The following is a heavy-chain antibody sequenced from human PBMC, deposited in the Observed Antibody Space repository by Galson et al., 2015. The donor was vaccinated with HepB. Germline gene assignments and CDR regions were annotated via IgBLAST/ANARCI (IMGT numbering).Heavy chain of an antibody. CDR1: GYTFTSYA. V-gene: IGHV1-3*01. CDR2: INAGNGNT. D-gene: IGHD3-22*01. J-gene: IGHJ3*02. CDR3: ARGYFYDSSGYYYRSDAFDI. Sequence: SVKVSCKASGYTFTSYAMHWVRQAPGQRLEWMGWINAGNGNTKYSQKFQGRVTITRDTSASTAYMELSSLRSEDTAVYYCARGYFYDSSGYYYRSDAFDIWGQGTMVTVSS.